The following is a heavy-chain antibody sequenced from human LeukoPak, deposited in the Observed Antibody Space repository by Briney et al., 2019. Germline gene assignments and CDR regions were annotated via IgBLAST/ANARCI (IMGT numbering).Heavy chain of an antibody. J-gene: IGHJ3*02. D-gene: IGHD6-13*01. CDR1: GFTFDDYA. V-gene: IGHV3-9*01. Sequence: GGSLRLSCAASGFTFDDYAMHWVRQAPGKGLEWVSGISWNSGSIGYADSVKGRFTISRDNAKNSLYLQMNSLRAEDTALYYCVKDSGIAAAADAFDIWGQGTMVTVSS. CDR3: VKDSGIAAAADAFDI. CDR2: ISWNSGSI.